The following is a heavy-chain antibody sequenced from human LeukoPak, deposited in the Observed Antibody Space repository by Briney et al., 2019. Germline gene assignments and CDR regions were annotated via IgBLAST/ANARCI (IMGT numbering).Heavy chain of an antibody. V-gene: IGHV3-30*01. Sequence: GGSLRLSCAASGFTFSNYAIHWVRQVPGRGLEWVALISSDGSVIYDADSVKGRFAISRDNSKNTLYLQINSLRPEDTAVYYCARDGPEYSSTSGYHDGMDVWGQGTTVTVSS. CDR2: ISSDGSVI. CDR3: ARDGPEYSSTSGYHDGMDV. J-gene: IGHJ6*02. CDR1: GFTFSNYA. D-gene: IGHD6-6*01.